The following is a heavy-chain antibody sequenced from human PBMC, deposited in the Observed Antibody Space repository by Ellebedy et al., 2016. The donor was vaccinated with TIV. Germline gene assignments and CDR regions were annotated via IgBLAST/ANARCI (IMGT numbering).Heavy chain of an antibody. CDR2: IIPIFGTA. CDR3: ARGAAVATIRLYYYYGMDV. J-gene: IGHJ6*02. Sequence: ASVKVSXKASGGTFSSYATSWVRQAPGQGLEWMGGIIPIFGTANYAQKFQGRVTITADESTSTAYMELSSLRSEDTAVYYCARGAAVATIRLYYYYGMDVWGQGTTVTVSS. V-gene: IGHV1-69*13. D-gene: IGHD5-12*01. CDR1: GGTFSSYA.